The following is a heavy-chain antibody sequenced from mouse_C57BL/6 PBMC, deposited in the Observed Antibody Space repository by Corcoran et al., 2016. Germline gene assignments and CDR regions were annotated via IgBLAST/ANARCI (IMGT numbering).Heavy chain of an antibody. CDR1: GYTFTDYY. J-gene: IGHJ1*03. CDR2: INPNNGGT. CDR3: ARRVTTVVRYFDV. D-gene: IGHD1-1*01. V-gene: IGHV1-26*01. Sequence: EVQLQQSGPELVKPGASVKISCKASGYTFTDYYMNWVKQSHGKSLEWIGDINPNNGGTIYNQKFKGKATLTVDKSSSTAYMELRSLTSEDTAVYYCARRVTTVVRYFDVWGTGTTVTVSS.